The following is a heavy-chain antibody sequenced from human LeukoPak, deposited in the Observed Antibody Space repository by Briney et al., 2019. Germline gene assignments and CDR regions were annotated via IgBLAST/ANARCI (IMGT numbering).Heavy chain of an antibody. Sequence: GGSLRLSCAASGFTFSSRAMSWVRQAPGKGLEWVSAVSGSGGNTHDADSVRGRFTTSRDNSKNTLYLQMNSLRAEDTAVYYCAKTLGYNYGYVENWGQGTLVTVSS. D-gene: IGHD5-18*01. V-gene: IGHV3-23*01. CDR3: AKTLGYNYGYVEN. CDR2: VSGSGGNT. CDR1: GFTFSSRA. J-gene: IGHJ4*02.